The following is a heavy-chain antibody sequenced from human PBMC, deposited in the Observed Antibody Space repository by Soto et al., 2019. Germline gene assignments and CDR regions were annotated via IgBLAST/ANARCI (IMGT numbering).Heavy chain of an antibody. V-gene: IGHV1-69*12. Sequence: QVQLVQSGAEVKKPGSSVKVSCKASGGTFSSYAISWVRQAPGQGLEWMGGIIPIFGTANYAQKFQGRVTSXXDXSKXTADMELSSLRSEDTAVYYCASYPTLKGTGHGMDVWGHGTTVTVSS. CDR2: IIPIFGTA. CDR3: ASYPTLKGTGHGMDV. J-gene: IGHJ6*02. CDR1: GGTFSSYA. D-gene: IGHD1-1*01.